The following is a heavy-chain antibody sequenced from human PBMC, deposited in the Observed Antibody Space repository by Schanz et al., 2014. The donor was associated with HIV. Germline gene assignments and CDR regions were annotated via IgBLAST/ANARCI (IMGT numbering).Heavy chain of an antibody. D-gene: IGHD3-9*01. CDR2: ISAYNGNT. Sequence: QVQLVQSGAEVKKPGASVKVSCKASGYTFSSYGISWVRQAPGQGLEWMGWISAYNGNTNYAQNLQGRVTMTTDTFTSTTYMELTSLRSDDTAMYYCARTDYDILTGYSLGYYGMDVWGQGTTVTVSS. CDR3: ARTDYDILTGYSLGYYGMDV. CDR1: GYTFSSYG. V-gene: IGHV1-18*04. J-gene: IGHJ6*02.